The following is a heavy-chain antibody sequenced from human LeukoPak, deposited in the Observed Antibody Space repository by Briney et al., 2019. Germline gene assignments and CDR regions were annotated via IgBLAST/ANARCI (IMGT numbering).Heavy chain of an antibody. D-gene: IGHD3-3*01. Sequence: SETLSLTCAVYGGSFSGYYWSWLRQPPGKGLEWIGEINHSGSTNYNPSLKSRVTISVGTSKNQFSLKLSSVTAADTAVYYCARAIETYYDDWIGTYYMDVWGKGTTVTVSS. CDR3: ARAIETYYDDWIGTYYMDV. CDR2: INHSGST. CDR1: GGSFSGYY. J-gene: IGHJ6*03. V-gene: IGHV4-34*01.